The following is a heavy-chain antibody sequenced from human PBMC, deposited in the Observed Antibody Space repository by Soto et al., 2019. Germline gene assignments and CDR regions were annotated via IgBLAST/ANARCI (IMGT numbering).Heavy chain of an antibody. V-gene: IGHV3-33*01. CDR3: ASIAVAGHGCDY. J-gene: IGHJ4*02. CDR1: GFTFSSYG. Sequence: GGSLRLSCAASGFTFSSYGMHWVRQAPGKGLEWVAVIWYDGSNKYYADSVKGRFTISRDNSKNTLYLQMNSLRAEDTAVYYCASIAVAGHGCDYWGQGTLVNV. D-gene: IGHD6-19*01. CDR2: IWYDGSNK.